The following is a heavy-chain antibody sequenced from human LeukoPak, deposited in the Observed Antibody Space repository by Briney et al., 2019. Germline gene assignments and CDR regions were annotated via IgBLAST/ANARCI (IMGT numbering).Heavy chain of an antibody. Sequence: PGGSLRLSCAASEFDFSSHAMTWVRQAPGKGLEWVSAISISGSKTYYPGSVRGRFTISRDNSKNTIYLQMDSLRAEDTAIYYCARDYWWNYDYWGQGTLVTVSS. J-gene: IGHJ4*02. CDR1: EFDFSSHA. CDR2: ISISGSKT. CDR3: ARDYWWNYDY. D-gene: IGHD1-7*01. V-gene: IGHV3-23*01.